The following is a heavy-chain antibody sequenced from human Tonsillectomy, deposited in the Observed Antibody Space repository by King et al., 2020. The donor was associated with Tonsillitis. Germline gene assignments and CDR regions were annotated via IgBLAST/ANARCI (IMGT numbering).Heavy chain of an antibody. CDR1: GGSISSSSYY. CDR3: ASQAAAPPAPYYFDY. V-gene: IGHV4-39*07. D-gene: IGHD6-13*01. CDR2: MYYSGST. Sequence: LQLQESGPGLVKPSETLSLTCTVSGGSISSSSYYWGWIRQPPGKGLEWIGSMYYSGSTYYSPSLKSRVTISVDTSKKQFSLKMSSVTAADTAVYYCASQAAAPPAPYYFDYWGQGTLVTVSS. J-gene: IGHJ4*02.